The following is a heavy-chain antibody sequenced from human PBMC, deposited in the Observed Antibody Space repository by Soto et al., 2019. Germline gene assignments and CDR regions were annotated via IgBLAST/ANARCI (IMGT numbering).Heavy chain of an antibody. J-gene: IGHJ6*02. D-gene: IGHD4-17*01. V-gene: IGHV4-30-2*01. Sequence: QLQLQESGSGLVKPSQTLSLTCAVSGGSISSGGYSWSWIRQPPGKGLEWIGYIYHSGYTYCNPSLKSRLSTSVDRTKNQFSLKLSSVTAAETAVYYCARAHYGDYGYGMDVWGQGTTVTVSS. CDR2: IYHSGYT. CDR1: GGSISSGGYS. CDR3: ARAHYGDYGYGMDV.